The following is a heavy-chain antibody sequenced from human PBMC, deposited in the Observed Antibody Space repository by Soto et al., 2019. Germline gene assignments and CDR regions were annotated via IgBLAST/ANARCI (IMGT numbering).Heavy chain of an antibody. V-gene: IGHV1-18*01. CDR3: ARDRPGISVSRAVKTDNYVDP. CDR2: ISTDNTHR. CDR1: GYNFLAYG. D-gene: IGHD3-10*01. J-gene: IGHJ5*02. Sequence: ASVKVSCKASGYNFLAYGISWLRQAPGRGLEWMGWISTDNTHRNYAQNFQERVTMTTDTSTNTAYMELRSMRYDDTAIYYCARDRPGISVSRAVKTDNYVDPWGQGTRVTVS.